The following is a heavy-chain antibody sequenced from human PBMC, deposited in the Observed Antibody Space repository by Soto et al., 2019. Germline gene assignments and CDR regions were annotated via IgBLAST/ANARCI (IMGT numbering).Heavy chain of an antibody. CDR2: IYYTGNT. Sequence: SETLSLTCAVSGGSISSGDYYWSWVRQPPGKELEYIGYIYYTGNTYYNPSLNRRVTISVDTSKNQFTLKLSSVTAADTAVYFCVRRLAVKPRYYFDSWGQGTLVTVSS. D-gene: IGHD6-19*01. CDR1: GGSISSGDYY. V-gene: IGHV4-30-4*01. J-gene: IGHJ4*02. CDR3: VRRLAVKPRYYFDS.